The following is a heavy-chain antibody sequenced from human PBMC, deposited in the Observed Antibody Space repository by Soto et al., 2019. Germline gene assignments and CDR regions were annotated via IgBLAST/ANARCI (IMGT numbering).Heavy chain of an antibody. CDR1: GYTFTSYA. CDR3: ARNYGSGSYYNNWFDP. D-gene: IGHD3-10*01. CDR2: INAGNGNT. Sequence: QVQLVQSGAEVKKPGASVKVSCKASGYTFTSYAMHWVRQAPGQRLEWMGWINAGNGNTKYSQKFQGRVTITRDTSASTDYMELSSLRSEDTAVYYCARNYGSGSYYNNWFDPWGQGTLVTVSS. J-gene: IGHJ5*02. V-gene: IGHV1-3*01.